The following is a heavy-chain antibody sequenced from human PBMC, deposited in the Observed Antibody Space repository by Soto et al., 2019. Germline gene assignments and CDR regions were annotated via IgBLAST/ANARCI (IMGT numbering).Heavy chain of an antibody. CDR3: ARQDIVVVVAAPYFDY. J-gene: IGHJ4*01. D-gene: IGHD2-15*01. V-gene: IGHV5-51*01. CDR2: IYPGDSDT. CDR1: GYSFTSYW. Sequence: PGESLKISCKGSGYSFTSYWIGWVRQMPGKGLEWMGIIYPGDSDTRYSPSFQGQVTISADKSISTAYLQWSSLKASDTAMYYCARQDIVVVVAAPYFDYWGLGNLVTVSS.